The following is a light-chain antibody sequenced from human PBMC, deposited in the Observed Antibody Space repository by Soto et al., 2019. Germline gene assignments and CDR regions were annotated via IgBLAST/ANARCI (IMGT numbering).Light chain of an antibody. CDR3: VSFAGGTYV. CDR1: SSDVGAYIF. Sequence: QSALTQPPSASGSPGQSVTISCTGTSSDVGAYIFVSWYQQHPGKAPILMVYDVNRRPPGVPDRFFGSKSGNTAALTVSGLQAEDEADYYCVSFAGGTYVFGTGTKLTVL. J-gene: IGLJ1*01. CDR2: DVN. V-gene: IGLV2-8*01.